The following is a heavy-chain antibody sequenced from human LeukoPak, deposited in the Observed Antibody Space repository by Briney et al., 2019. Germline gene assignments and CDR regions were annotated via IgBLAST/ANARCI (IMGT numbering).Heavy chain of an antibody. CDR2: IFYSGST. V-gene: IGHV4-39*07. D-gene: IGHD3-10*01. CDR3: ARDATYGSGRGPRTYFDY. CDR1: GGSISTSNYY. Sequence: SETLSLTCTVSGGSISTSNYYWGWIRQPPGKGLEWIGNIFYSGSTYYSPSLKSRVTISLDTSRNQFSLKLSSVTAADTAVYYCARDATYGSGRGPRTYFDYWGQGTLVTVAS. J-gene: IGHJ4*02.